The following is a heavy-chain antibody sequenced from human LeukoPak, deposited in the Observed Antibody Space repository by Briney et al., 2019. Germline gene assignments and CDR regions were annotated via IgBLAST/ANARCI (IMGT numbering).Heavy chain of an antibody. J-gene: IGHJ4*02. CDR1: GLTFSNYA. Sequence: GGSLRLSCAASGLTFSNYAMNWVRQASGKGLEWVSGITDSGRRTYYADSVKGRFSISRDNSKNTVYLQMSDLRAEDTAVYYCAKITKATTPNYWGQGTLVTVSS. CDR3: AKITKATTPNY. CDR2: ITDSGRRT. V-gene: IGHV3-23*01. D-gene: IGHD4-17*01.